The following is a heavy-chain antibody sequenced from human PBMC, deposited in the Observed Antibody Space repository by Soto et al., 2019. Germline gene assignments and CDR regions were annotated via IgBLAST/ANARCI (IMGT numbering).Heavy chain of an antibody. D-gene: IGHD2-2*01. J-gene: IGHJ5*02. CDR1: GGTFSSYA. Sequence: QVQLVQSGAEVKKPGSSVKVSCKASGGTFSSYAISWVRQAPGQGLEWMGGIIPIFGTANYAQKFQGRVTITADESTSTAYMELSSLRSEDTAVYYCARDRRCSSTSCPGGWFDPWGQGTLVTVSS. CDR3: ARDRRCSSTSCPGGWFDP. V-gene: IGHV1-69*01. CDR2: IIPIFGTA.